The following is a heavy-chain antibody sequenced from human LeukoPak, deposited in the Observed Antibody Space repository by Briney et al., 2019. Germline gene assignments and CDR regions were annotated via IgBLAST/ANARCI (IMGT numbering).Heavy chain of an antibody. CDR2: IYYSGST. Sequence: SETLSLTCTVSGGSISSGGYYWSWIRQHPGKGLEWIGYIYYSGSTYYNPSLKSRVTISVDTSKNQFSLNLSSVTAADTAVYYCARLYYDSSGYYQICYFDYWGQGTLVTVSS. D-gene: IGHD3-22*01. CDR3: ARLYYDSSGYYQICYFDY. V-gene: IGHV4-31*03. J-gene: IGHJ4*02. CDR1: GGSISSGGYY.